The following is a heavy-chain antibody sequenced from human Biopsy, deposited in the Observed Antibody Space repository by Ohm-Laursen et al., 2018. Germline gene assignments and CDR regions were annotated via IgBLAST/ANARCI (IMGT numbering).Heavy chain of an antibody. CDR1: GFTFDNYA. CDR3: VRDGTLDY. J-gene: IGHJ4*02. V-gene: IGHV3-9*01. CDR2: LTWNSADI. Sequence: SLRLSCPASGFTFDNYAMHWVRQTPGKGLEWVSGLTWNSADIGYADSVKGRFTISRDNARNSLFLEMSSLREEDTGLYHCVRDGTLDYWGQGTLVTVSS.